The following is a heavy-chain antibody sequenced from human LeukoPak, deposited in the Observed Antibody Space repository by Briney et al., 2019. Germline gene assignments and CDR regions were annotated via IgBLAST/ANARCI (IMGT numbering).Heavy chain of an antibody. Sequence: SVKVSCKASGGTFSSYAISWVRQAPGQGLEWMGRIIPILGIANYAQKFQGRVTITADKSTSTGYMELSSLRSEDRAVYYCARDSHTVVFDYWGQGTLVTVSS. CDR1: GGTFSSYA. D-gene: IGHD4-4*01. CDR2: IIPILGIA. J-gene: IGHJ4*02. V-gene: IGHV1-69*04. CDR3: ARDSHTVVFDY.